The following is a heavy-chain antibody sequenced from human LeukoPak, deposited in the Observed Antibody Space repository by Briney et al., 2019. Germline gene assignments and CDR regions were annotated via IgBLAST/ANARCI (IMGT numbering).Heavy chain of an antibody. D-gene: IGHD6-19*01. CDR1: GGSFSGYY. CDR2: INHSGST. J-gene: IGHJ6*03. V-gene: IGHV4-34*01. Sequence: SETLSLTCAVYGGSFSGYYWSWIRQPPGKGLEWIGEINHSGSTNYNPSLKSRVTISVDTSKNQFSLKLSSVTAADTAVYYFARGSGWYSHYYYYYMDVWGKWTTVTVSS. CDR3: ARGSGWYSHYYYYYMDV.